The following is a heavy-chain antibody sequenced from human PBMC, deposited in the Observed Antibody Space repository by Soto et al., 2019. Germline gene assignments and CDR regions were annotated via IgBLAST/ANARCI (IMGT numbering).Heavy chain of an antibody. CDR3: ARDGDYVWGSYRWSDAFDI. D-gene: IGHD3-16*02. V-gene: IGHV3-21*01. CDR1: GFTFSSYS. J-gene: IGHJ3*02. CDR2: ISSSSSYI. Sequence: PGGSLRLSCAASGFTFSSYSMNWVRQAPGKGLEWVSSISSSSSYIYYADSVEGRFTISRDNAKNSLYLQMNSLRAEDTAVYYCARDGDYVWGSYRWSDAFDIWGQGTMVTVSS.